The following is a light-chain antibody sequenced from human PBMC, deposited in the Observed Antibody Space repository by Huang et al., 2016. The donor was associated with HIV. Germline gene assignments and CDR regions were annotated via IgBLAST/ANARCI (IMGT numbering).Light chain of an antibody. V-gene: IGKV3-15*01. CDR3: QQYNNWLLS. CDR2: GSS. Sequence: EIVMTQSPATLSLSPGERATLSCRANKSVSTNLAWYQPRLGQAPRLLLYGSSTRASGIPARFRGSGSGTDFTLTISSLQSEDVALYFCQQYNNWLLSFGGGTKVDI. CDR1: KSVSTN. J-gene: IGKJ4*01.